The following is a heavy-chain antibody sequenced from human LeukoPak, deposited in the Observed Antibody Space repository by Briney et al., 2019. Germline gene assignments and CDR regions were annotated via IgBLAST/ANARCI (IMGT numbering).Heavy chain of an antibody. CDR3: ASGLVGATTLGY. V-gene: IGHV4-38-2*02. D-gene: IGHD1-26*01. CDR1: GYSISSGYY. Sequence: SETLSLTCTVSGYSISSGYYWGWIRQPPGKGLEWIGSIYHSGSTYYNPSLKSRVTISVDTSKNQFSLKLSSVTAADTAVYYCASGLVGATTLGYWGQGTLVTVSS. J-gene: IGHJ4*02. CDR2: IYHSGST.